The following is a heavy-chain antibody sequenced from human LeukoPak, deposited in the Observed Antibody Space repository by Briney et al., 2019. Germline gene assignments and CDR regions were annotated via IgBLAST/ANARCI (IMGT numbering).Heavy chain of an antibody. J-gene: IGHJ3*02. Sequence: SETLSLTCTVSGGSISSYYWSWIRQPAGKGLEWIGRIYTSGSTNYNPSLKSRVTMSVDTSKNQFSLQLNSVTPEDTAAYYCARGYAGGNDIWGQGTMVTVSS. CDR3: ARGYAGGNDI. V-gene: IGHV4-4*07. D-gene: IGHD1-26*01. CDR2: IYTSGST. CDR1: GGSISSYY.